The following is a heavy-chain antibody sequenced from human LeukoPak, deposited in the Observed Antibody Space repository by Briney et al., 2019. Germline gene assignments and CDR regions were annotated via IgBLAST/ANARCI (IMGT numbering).Heavy chain of an antibody. Sequence: PSETLSLTCSVSGDSMRSYYWSRIRQPPGKGLEWIGYIYYSGSTNYNPSLKSRVSISADTSKNQLSLKLRSVTAADTAVYYCARGGYSSGLYGNFQHWGLGTLVTVSS. CDR3: ARGGYSSGLYGNFQH. D-gene: IGHD6-19*01. CDR2: IYYSGST. J-gene: IGHJ1*01. V-gene: IGHV4-59*01. CDR1: GDSMRSYY.